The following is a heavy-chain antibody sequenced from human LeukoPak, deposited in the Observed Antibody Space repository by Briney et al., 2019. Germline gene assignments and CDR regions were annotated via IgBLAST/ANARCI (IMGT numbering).Heavy chain of an antibody. J-gene: IGHJ2*01. CDR3: VRVMLGSSKFFDL. Sequence: PGGSLRLSCAGSGFTFSHYYIAWVRQAPGKGLEWVARIRNKANSYSIEYAASVKGRFTISRDDSKNSVYLQMNSLKSEDTADYYCVRVMLGSSKFFDLWGRGTLVTVSS. CDR2: IRNKANSYSI. CDR1: GFTFSHYY. V-gene: IGHV3-72*01. D-gene: IGHD1-26*01.